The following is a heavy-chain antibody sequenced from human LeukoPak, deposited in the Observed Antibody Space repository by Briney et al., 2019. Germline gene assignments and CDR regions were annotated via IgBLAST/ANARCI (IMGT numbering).Heavy chain of an antibody. CDR1: GYSFTAYY. D-gene: IGHD3-9*01. CDR3: AIPDILTGYYSTTFDY. CDR2: ISAYNGNT. Sequence: ASVKVSCKTSGYSFTAYYIHWVRQAPGQGLEWMGWISAYNGNTNYAQKLQGRVTMTTDTSTSTAYMELRSLRSDDTAVYYCAIPDILTGYYSTTFDYWGQGTLVTVSS. V-gene: IGHV1-18*04. J-gene: IGHJ4*02.